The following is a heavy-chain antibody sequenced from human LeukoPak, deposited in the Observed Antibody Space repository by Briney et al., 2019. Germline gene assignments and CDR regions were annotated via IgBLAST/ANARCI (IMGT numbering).Heavy chain of an antibody. Sequence: GGSLRLSCEVSGFRVRSRYMTWVRQPPGKGLEGVAVIYSGGTTYHIDSVKGRFTISRDISKSTMYLEMNNLRVEDTAIYYCASLEGGPSDGRWGQGTLVTVSS. CDR3: ASLEGGPSDGR. V-gene: IGHV3-53*01. J-gene: IGHJ4*02. D-gene: IGHD3-3*01. CDR1: GFRVRSRY. CDR2: IYSGGTT.